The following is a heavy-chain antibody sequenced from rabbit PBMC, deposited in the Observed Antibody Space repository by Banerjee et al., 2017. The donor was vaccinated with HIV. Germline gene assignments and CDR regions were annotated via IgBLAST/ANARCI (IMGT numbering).Heavy chain of an antibody. J-gene: IGHJ4*01. CDR3: AGNNRL. V-gene: IGHV1S40*01. CDR1: GFDLSNYYY. CDR2: IGTGSDDSA. Sequence: QSLEESGGDLVKPGASLTLTCTASGFDLSNYYYIYWVRQAPGKGLEWIACIGTGSDDSAYYASWAKGRFTISKTSSTTVTLQMTSLTAADTATYFCAGNNRLWGQGTLVTVS.